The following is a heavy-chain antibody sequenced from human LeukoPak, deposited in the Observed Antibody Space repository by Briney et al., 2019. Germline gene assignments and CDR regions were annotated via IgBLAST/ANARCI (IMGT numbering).Heavy chain of an antibody. Sequence: ASVKVSCKASGYTFTSYGISWVQQAPGRGLEWMGRISAYNGNTNYAQKLQGRVTMTTDTSTSTAYMELRSLRSDDTAVYYCARAEDSSGYVGFDYWGQGTLVTVSS. CDR1: GYTFTSYG. D-gene: IGHD3-22*01. CDR3: ARAEDSSGYVGFDY. V-gene: IGHV1-18*01. J-gene: IGHJ4*02. CDR2: ISAYNGNT.